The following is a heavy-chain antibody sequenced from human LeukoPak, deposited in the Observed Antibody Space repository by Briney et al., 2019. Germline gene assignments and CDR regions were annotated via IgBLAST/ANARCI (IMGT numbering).Heavy chain of an antibody. CDR2: ISYDGSNK. CDR1: GFTFSSYA. V-gene: IGHV3-30-3*01. Sequence: GGSLRLSCAASGFTFSSYAMHWVRQAPGKGPEWVAVISYDGSNKYYADSVKGRFTISRDNSKNTLYLQMNSLRAEDTAVYYCARDGAGGYYYGSGSMDVWGQGTTVTVSS. D-gene: IGHD3-10*01. J-gene: IGHJ6*02. CDR3: ARDGAGGYYYGSGSMDV.